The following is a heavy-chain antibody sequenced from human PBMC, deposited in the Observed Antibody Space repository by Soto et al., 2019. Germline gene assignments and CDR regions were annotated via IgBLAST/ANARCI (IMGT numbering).Heavy chain of an antibody. Sequence: SETLSLTCTVSGESISCYYWPLIRQSPGKGLEWIGYISYSGTTNYNPSLKSRVTISVDLSKNRFSLRLSSVTTADTALYYCARTTAVPNTLRSRYFFDYWGQGTLVTVSS. D-gene: IGHD4-17*01. CDR1: GESISCYY. J-gene: IGHJ4*02. V-gene: IGHV4-59*13. CDR3: ARTTAVPNTLRSRYFFDY. CDR2: ISYSGTT.